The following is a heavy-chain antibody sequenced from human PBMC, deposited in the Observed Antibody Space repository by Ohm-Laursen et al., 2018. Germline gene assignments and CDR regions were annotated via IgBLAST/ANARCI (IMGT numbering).Heavy chain of an antibody. V-gene: IGHV4-59*01. CDR1: GGSISSYY. J-gene: IGHJ4*02. D-gene: IGHD1-26*01. CDR2: IYYSGST. CDR3: ARGSYYFDY. Sequence: GTLSLTCTVSGGSISSYYWSWTRQPPGKGLEWIGYIYYSGSTNYNPSLKSRVTISVDTSKNQFSLKLSSVTAADTAVYYCARGSYYFDYWGQGTLVTVSS.